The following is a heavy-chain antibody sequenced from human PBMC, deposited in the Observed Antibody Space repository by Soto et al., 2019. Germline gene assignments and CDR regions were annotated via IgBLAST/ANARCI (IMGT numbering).Heavy chain of an antibody. CDR3: ARHNGPLYVGYYYDMDV. D-gene: IGHD3-16*01. J-gene: IGHJ6*02. CDR1: GGSISSSSYY. V-gene: IGHV4-39*01. Sequence: QLQLQESGPGLVKPSETLSLTCTVSGGSISSSSYYWGWIRQPPGKGLEWIGSIYYSGYTYYNPALKRRVTISVDTSRNPFSLMLSSVTAADTAVYYCARHNGPLYVGYYYDMDVWGQGTTVTVSS. CDR2: IYYSGYT.